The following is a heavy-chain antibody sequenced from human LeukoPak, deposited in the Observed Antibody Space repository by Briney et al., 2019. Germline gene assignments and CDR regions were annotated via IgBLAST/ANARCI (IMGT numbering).Heavy chain of an antibody. Sequence: SETLSLTCAVYGGSFSGYYWSWIRQPPGKGLEWIGEINHSGSTNYNPSLKSRVTISVDTSKNQFSLRLSSVTAADTAAYYCARIEYSGPLDYWGQGTLVTVSS. CDR2: INHSGST. CDR3: ARIEYSGPLDY. J-gene: IGHJ4*02. CDR1: GGSFSGYY. V-gene: IGHV4-34*01. D-gene: IGHD1-26*01.